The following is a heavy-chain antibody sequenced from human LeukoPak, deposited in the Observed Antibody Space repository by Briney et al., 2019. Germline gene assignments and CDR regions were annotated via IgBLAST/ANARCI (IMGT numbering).Heavy chain of an antibody. CDR3: ARALYSSTAEPYNWFDP. Sequence: SQTLSLTCTVSGGSISSGGYYWSWIRQHPGKGLECIGYIYYSGSTYYNPSLKSRVTISVDTSKNQFSLKLSSVTAADTAVYYYARALYSSTAEPYNWFDPWGEGTLVTVSS. CDR2: IYYSGST. J-gene: IGHJ5*02. V-gene: IGHV4-31*03. D-gene: IGHD6-13*01. CDR1: GGSISSGGYY.